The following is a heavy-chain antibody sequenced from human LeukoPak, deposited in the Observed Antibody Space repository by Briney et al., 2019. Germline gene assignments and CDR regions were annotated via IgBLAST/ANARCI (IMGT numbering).Heavy chain of an antibody. Sequence: SETLSLTCAVYGGSFSGYYWSWIRQPPGKGLEWIGEINHSGSTNYNPSLKSRVTISVDTSKNQFSLKLSSVTAADTAVYCCARGEGYSYGYKLFDYWGQGTLVTVSS. J-gene: IGHJ4*02. CDR3: ARGEGYSYGYKLFDY. D-gene: IGHD5-18*01. CDR2: INHSGST. CDR1: GGSFSGYY. V-gene: IGHV4-34*01.